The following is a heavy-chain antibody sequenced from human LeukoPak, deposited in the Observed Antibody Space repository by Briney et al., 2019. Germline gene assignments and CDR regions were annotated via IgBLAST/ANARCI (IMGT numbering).Heavy chain of an antibody. CDR1: VFTVRIKY. Sequence: GRSLRLSCEPSVFTVRIKYMTGVRQAPGKGLEWVSVIYCGGGTYYAASVKERFTISSDNSKNTLFLQMNSLGVEDSAVFYCTRVFANSYGDCDKGGEGTLVAVSS. D-gene: IGHD2-21*01. V-gene: IGHV3-66*01. CDR2: IYCGGGT. CDR3: TRVFANSYGDCDK. J-gene: IGHJ4*02.